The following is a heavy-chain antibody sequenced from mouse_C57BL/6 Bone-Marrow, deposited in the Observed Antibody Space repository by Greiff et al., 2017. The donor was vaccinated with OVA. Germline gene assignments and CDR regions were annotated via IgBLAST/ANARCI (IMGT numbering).Heavy chain of an antibody. CDR1: GYTFTSYW. J-gene: IGHJ3*01. Sequence: VQLQQPGAELVRPGSSVKLSCKASGYTFTSYWMHWVKQRPIQGLEWIGNIDPSDSETHYNQKFKDKATLTVDKSSSTAYMQLSSLTSEDSAVSYCARPNYYGSSPWFAYWGQGTLVTVSA. CDR3: ARPNYYGSSPWFAY. D-gene: IGHD1-1*01. CDR2: IDPSDSET. V-gene: IGHV1-52*01.